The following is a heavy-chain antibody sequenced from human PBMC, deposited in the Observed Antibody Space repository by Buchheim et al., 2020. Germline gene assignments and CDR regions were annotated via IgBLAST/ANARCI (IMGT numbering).Heavy chain of an antibody. CDR2: IKEDGSEK. CDR3: ARLDRTVAGVIDY. V-gene: IGHV3-7*01. CDR1: GFTFSSYW. Sequence: EVQVVESGGGLVQTGGSLRVSCAGSGFTFSSYWMGWVRQAPGRGLEWVATIKEDGSEKYYVDSVKGRFTISRDHAKNSLYLQMNSLRAEDTAVYYCARLDRTVAGVIDYWGQGTL. D-gene: IGHD3-16*01. J-gene: IGHJ4*02.